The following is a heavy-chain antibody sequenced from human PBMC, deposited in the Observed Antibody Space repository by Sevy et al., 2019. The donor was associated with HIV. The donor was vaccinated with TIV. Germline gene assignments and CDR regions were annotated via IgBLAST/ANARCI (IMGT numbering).Heavy chain of an antibody. D-gene: IGHD3-10*01. J-gene: IGHJ6*02. CDR2: ISSDGNSI. CDR1: GLSFSSNW. Sequence: GGSLRLSCAASGLSFSSNWMHWVRQVPGKGLLWVARISSDGNSITYAHSVEGRFTISRDNAKDMLYLQMNSLKTDDTALYYCVIDQGTHYYYAMDVWGQRTMVTVSS. V-gene: IGHV3-74*03. CDR3: VIDQGTHYYYAMDV.